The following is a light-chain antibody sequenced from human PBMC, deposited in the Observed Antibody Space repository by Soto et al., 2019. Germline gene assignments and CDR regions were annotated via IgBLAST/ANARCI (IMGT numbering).Light chain of an antibody. J-gene: IGKJ1*01. Sequence: DIPMTQSPSSLSASVGDRVTITCRASQSITSYLNWYQQKPGKAPQLLIYAASSLQSGVPSRFSGSGSGTAFTLTSSSLQPEDFANYFGQQSNNPPWTFGQGTKVEVK. CDR2: AAS. V-gene: IGKV1-39*01. CDR1: QSITSY. CDR3: QQSNNPPWT.